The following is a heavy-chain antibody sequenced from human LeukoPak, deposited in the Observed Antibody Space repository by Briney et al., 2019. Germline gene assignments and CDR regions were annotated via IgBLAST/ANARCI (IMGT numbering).Heavy chain of an antibody. D-gene: IGHD2-2*01. J-gene: IGHJ5*02. CDR1: GASISSSTDY. Sequence: SETLSLTCTVSGASISSSTDYWGWIRQPPGKGLEWIANIYYSGSTYYNPSLKSRVTISVDTSKNQFSLKLSSVTAADTAVYYCARRGMTSSWFDPWGQGTLVTVSS. V-gene: IGHV4-39*07. CDR2: IYYSGST. CDR3: ARRGMTSSWFDP.